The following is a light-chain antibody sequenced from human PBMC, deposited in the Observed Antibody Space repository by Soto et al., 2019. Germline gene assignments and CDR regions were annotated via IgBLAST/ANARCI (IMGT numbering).Light chain of an antibody. CDR2: LERSGNY. J-gene: IGLJ3*02. CDR1: SGHSGYI. CDR3: ETWDTNTRV. V-gene: IGLV4-60*03. Sequence: QPVLTQSSSASASLGSSVKLTCTLSSGHSGYIIAWHQQQPGKAPRYLMKLERSGNYNKGSGVPDRFSGSSSGTDRYLTISNLQSEDEADYYCETWDTNTRVFGGGTKLTVL.